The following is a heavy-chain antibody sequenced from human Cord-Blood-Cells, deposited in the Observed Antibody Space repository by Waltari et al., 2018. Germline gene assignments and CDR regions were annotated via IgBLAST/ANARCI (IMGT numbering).Heavy chain of an antibody. CDR3: ARDSSSWYAFDI. CDR2: SYRGGST. V-gene: IGHV3-53*01. J-gene: IGHJ3*02. Sequence: EVQLVESGGGLIQPGGSLRLSCAASGFTVSSNYMSWVRQAPGKGLEWVSVSYRGGSTYYPDSLKGPFTISRDNSKNPLYLQMNSLRAEDTAVYYCARDSSSWYAFDIWGQGTMVTVSS. CDR1: GFTVSSNY. D-gene: IGHD6-13*01.